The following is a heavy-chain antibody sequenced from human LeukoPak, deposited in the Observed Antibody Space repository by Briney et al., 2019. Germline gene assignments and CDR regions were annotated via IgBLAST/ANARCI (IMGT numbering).Heavy chain of an antibody. CDR2: INSDGSST. Sequence: GGSLRLSCAVSGFTVSGNYMSWVRQAPGKGLVWVSRINSDGSSTSYADSVKGRFTISRDNAKNTLYLQMNSLRAEDTAVYYCARNPMGYPYYYSSMDVWGKGTTVTISS. J-gene: IGHJ6*03. CDR1: GFTVSGNY. CDR3: ARNPMGYPYYYSSMDV. V-gene: IGHV3-74*01. D-gene: IGHD3-10*01.